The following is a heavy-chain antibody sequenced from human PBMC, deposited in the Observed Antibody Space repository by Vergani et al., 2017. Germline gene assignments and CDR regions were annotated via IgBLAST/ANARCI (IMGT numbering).Heavy chain of an antibody. CDR1: GCTFSSYA. CDR2: ISYDGSNK. D-gene: IGHD6-6*01. Sequence: QVQLVESGGGVVQPGRSLRLSCAASGCTFSSYAMHWVRQAPGKGLEWVAVISYDGSNKYYADSVKGRFTISRDNSKNTLYLQMNSLRAEDTAVYYCARQKGYSSSSFDYWGQGTLVTVSS. V-gene: IGHV3-30-3*01. CDR3: ARQKGYSSSSFDY. J-gene: IGHJ4*02.